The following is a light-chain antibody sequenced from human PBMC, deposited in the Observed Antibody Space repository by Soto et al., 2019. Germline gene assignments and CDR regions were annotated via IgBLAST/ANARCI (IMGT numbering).Light chain of an antibody. Sequence: IVMTQSPATLSVSPGESATLSCRASQNIYYNVAWYQHRPGQAPRPLIYRASTRATGVPARFSGSGSGTEFTLTISSLQSEDFTVYSCLQYHNLWAFGQGTKVDIK. J-gene: IGKJ1*01. CDR2: RAS. CDR1: QNIYYN. V-gene: IGKV3-15*01. CDR3: LQYHNLWA.